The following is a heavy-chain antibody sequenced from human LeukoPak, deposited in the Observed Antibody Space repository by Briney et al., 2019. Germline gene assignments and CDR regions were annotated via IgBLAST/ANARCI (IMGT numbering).Heavy chain of an antibody. Sequence: PSETLSLTCTVSGGSINSNNYNWGWIRQPPGKGLEWIGSIYYSGSTYYNPSLKSRVTISVDTSKNQFSLKLSSVTAADTAVYYCARGGYNWNYEGNWFDPWGQGTLVTVSS. CDR3: ARGGYNWNYEGNWFDP. V-gene: IGHV4-39*07. CDR1: GGSINSNNYN. D-gene: IGHD1-7*01. J-gene: IGHJ5*02. CDR2: IYYSGST.